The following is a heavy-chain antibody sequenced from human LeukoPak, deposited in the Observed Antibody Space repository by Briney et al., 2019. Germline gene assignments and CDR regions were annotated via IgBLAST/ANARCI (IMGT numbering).Heavy chain of an antibody. Sequence: SVKVSCKASGGTFSSYAISWVRQAPGQGLEWMGRIIPIFGTANYAQKFQGRVTITTDESTSTAYMALSSLRSEDTAVYYCARAESERGDGYNWEGFDYWGQGTLVTVSS. CDR1: GGTFSSYA. CDR3: ARAESERGDGYNWEGFDY. CDR2: IIPIFGTA. V-gene: IGHV1-69*05. J-gene: IGHJ4*02. D-gene: IGHD5-24*01.